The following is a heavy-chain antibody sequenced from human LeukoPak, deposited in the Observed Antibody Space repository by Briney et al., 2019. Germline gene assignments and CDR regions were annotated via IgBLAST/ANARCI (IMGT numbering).Heavy chain of an antibody. CDR2: ISGYNGNT. CDR1: GYTFSSYG. J-gene: IGHJ4*02. CDR3: ARSSLGTITAGPFDY. Sequence: ASVTVSFKASGYTFSSYGIDWVRQAPGQGLEWMGWISGYNGNTEYAQKLQGRVSMTTDTSTTTAYMELRSLTSDDTALYYCARSSLGTITAGPFDYWGQGTLVTVSS. V-gene: IGHV1-18*01. D-gene: IGHD5-12*01.